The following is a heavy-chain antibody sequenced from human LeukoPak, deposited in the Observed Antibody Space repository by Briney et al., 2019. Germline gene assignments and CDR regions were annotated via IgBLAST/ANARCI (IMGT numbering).Heavy chain of an antibody. D-gene: IGHD3-22*01. CDR2: INPNSGGT. CDR3: ARILGVYYDSSGSLEYFQH. V-gene: IGHV1-2*02. CDR1: GYTFTGYY. Sequence: ASVKVSCKASGYTFTGYYMHWVRQAPGQGLEWMGWINPNSGGTNYAQKFQGRVTMTRDTSISTAYMELSRLRSDDTAVYYCARILGVYYDSSGSLEYFQHWGQGTLVTVSS. J-gene: IGHJ1*01.